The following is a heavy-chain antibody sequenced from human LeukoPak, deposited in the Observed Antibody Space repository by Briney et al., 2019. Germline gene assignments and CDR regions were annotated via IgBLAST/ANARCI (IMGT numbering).Heavy chain of an antibody. V-gene: IGHV1-2*02. CDR1: GYTFSYYY. CDR3: SKIRQLGRRVYYFDY. D-gene: IGHD1-1*01. CDR2: INPNSGGT. J-gene: IGHJ4*02. Sequence: ASVKVSCKASGYTFSYYYIYWVRQAPGQGLEWMGWINPNSGGTNYAQKFQGRVTMTRDTSISTAYVDLSSLRSDDTAVYYCSKIRQLGRRVYYFDYWGQGTLVTVSS.